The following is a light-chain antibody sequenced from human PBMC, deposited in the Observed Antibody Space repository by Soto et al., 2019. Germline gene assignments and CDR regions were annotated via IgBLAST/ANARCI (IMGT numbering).Light chain of an antibody. CDR3: QHYRTS. Sequence: EIVLTQSPGTLSLSPGERATLSCRASQSVSSSYLAWYQQKPGQAPRQLIYGASSRDTGIPDRFSGSGSGTDFTLTITRLEPEDFAVYYCQHYRTSFGGGTRVEIK. V-gene: IGKV3-20*01. CDR2: GAS. CDR1: QSVSSSY. J-gene: IGKJ4*01.